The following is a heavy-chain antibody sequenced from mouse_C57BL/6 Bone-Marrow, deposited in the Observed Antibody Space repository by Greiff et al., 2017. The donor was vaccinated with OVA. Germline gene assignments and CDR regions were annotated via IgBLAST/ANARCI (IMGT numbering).Heavy chain of an antibody. CDR2: IYPGSGST. CDR3: AKAIYYGFYAMDY. Sequence: QVQLKESGAELVKPGASVKMSCKASGYTFTSYWITWVKQRPGQGLEWIGDIYPGSGSTNYNEKFKSKATLTVDTSSSTAYMQLSSLTSEDSAVYYCAKAIYYGFYAMDYWGQGTSVTVSS. V-gene: IGHV1-55*01. CDR1: GYTFTSYW. D-gene: IGHD2-2*01. J-gene: IGHJ4*01.